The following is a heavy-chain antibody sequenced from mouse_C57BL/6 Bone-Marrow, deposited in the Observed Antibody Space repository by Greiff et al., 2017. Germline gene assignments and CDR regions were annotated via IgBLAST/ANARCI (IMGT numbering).Heavy chain of an antibody. CDR3: AKSSYYFDY. J-gene: IGHJ2*01. CDR1: GYTFTSYG. V-gene: IGHV1-81*01. CDR2: IYPRSGNT. Sequence: VQGVESGAELARPGASVKLSCKASGYTFTSYGISWVKQRPGQGLEWIGEIYPRSGNTYYNEKFKGKATLTADKSSSTAYMELRSLTSEDSAVYFCAKSSYYFDYGDRGTALTVSS.